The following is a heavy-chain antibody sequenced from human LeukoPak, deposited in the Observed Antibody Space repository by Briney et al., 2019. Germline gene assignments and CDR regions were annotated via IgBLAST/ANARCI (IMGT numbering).Heavy chain of an antibody. D-gene: IGHD2-21*01. CDR2: IYYSGST. CDR1: GGSISSSSYY. J-gene: IGHJ3*02. V-gene: IGHV4-39*07. CDR3: ARADCGGDCYVQGAFDI. Sequence: PSETLSLTCTVSGGSISSSSYYWGWIRQPPGKGLEWIGSIYYSGSTYYNPSLKSRVTISVDTSKNQFSLKLSSVTAADTAVYYCARADCGGDCYVQGAFDIWGQGTMVTVSS.